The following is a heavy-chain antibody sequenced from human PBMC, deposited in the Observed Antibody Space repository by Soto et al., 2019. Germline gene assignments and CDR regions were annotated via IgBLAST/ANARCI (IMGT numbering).Heavy chain of an antibody. J-gene: IGHJ4*02. CDR1: GGSISSYY. CDR3: ARTHYDFWSAYFDY. Sequence: SDTLSLTCTVSGGSISSYYWSWIRQPPGKGLEWIGYIYYSGSTNYNPSLKSRVTISVDTSKNQFSLKLSSVTAADTAVYYCARTHYDFWSAYFDYWGQGTLVTVSS. CDR2: IYYSGST. V-gene: IGHV4-59*01. D-gene: IGHD3-3*01.